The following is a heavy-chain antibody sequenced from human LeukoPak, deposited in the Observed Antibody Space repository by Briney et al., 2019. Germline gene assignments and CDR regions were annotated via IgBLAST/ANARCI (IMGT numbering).Heavy chain of an antibody. CDR3: AKHEGVGAYSQPFDY. CDR1: GGTFSSYA. V-gene: IGHV1-69*13. Sequence: GASVKVSCKASGGTFSSYAISWVRQAPGQGLEWMGGIIPIFGIANYAQKFQGRVTITADESTSTAYMELNSLRAEDTAVYYCAKHEGVGAYSQPFDYWGQGTLVTVSS. D-gene: IGHD1-26*01. J-gene: IGHJ4*02. CDR2: IIPIFGIA.